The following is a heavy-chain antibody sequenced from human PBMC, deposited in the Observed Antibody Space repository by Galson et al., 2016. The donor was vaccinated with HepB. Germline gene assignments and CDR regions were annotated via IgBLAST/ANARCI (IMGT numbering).Heavy chain of an antibody. V-gene: IGHV3-53*01. D-gene: IGHD4-17*01. CDR3: ARDWNGDYAFEN. CDR1: GFAVSSNY. Sequence: SLRLSCAASGFAVSSNYMSWVRQAPGKGLEWVSVIYSGDTTYYADSVMGRFTISRDIFKNTVSLQMNSLRVEDTAVYYCARDWNGDYAFENWGQGTLVTVSS. CDR2: IYSGDTT. J-gene: IGHJ4*02.